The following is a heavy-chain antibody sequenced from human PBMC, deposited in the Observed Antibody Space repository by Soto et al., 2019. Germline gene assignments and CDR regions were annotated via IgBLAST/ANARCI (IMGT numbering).Heavy chain of an antibody. D-gene: IGHD6-25*01. Sequence: SETLSLTCTVSGGSLSSYYWTWIRQSPGKGLEWIGYVYFSGNTNYNPSLKSRVTISIDTSKNQFSLRLASVTAADTAFYYCGRVRPSGYVLSWGQGTLVTVSA. CDR1: GGSLSSYY. J-gene: IGHJ5*02. CDR3: GRVRPSGYVLS. V-gene: IGHV4-59*01. CDR2: VYFSGNT.